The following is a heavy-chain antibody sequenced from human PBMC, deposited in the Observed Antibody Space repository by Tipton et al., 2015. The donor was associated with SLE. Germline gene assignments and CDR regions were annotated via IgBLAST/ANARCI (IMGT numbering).Heavy chain of an antibody. CDR2: VFYSGAT. Sequence: TLSLTCSVSGGSIGYNYWNWIRQPPGKGLEWIGYVFYSGATSYNPSLKSRVTMSVDTAKNQFSLSLTSVTAADTAVYFCASSPSEDYYDTTGFHFYFDHWGQGTLVTVSS. D-gene: IGHD3-22*01. V-gene: IGHV4-59*12. CDR3: ASSPSEDYYDTTGFHFYFDH. CDR1: GGSIGYNY. J-gene: IGHJ4*02.